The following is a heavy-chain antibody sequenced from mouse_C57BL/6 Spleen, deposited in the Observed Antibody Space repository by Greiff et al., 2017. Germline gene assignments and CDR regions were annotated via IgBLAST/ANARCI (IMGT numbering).Heavy chain of an antibody. V-gene: IGHV1-15*01. J-gene: IGHJ3*01. CDR1: GYTFTDYE. Sequence: VKLQESGAELVRPGASVTLSCKASGYTFTDYEMHWVKQTPVHGLEWIGAIDPETGGTAYNQKFKGKAILTADKSSSTAYMELRSLTSEDSAVYYCTRYGSSPFAYWGQGTLVTVSA. CDR3: TRYGSSPFAY. D-gene: IGHD1-1*01. CDR2: IDPETGGT.